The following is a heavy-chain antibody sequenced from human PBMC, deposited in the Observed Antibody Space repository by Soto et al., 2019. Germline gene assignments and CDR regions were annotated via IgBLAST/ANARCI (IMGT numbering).Heavy chain of an antibody. CDR2: IGGTGSDT. Sequence: LESGGGLVQPGGSLTLSCAASRFTFSDFARNWVRQAPGKGLEWVSSIGGTGSDTYYADSVKGRFTISRHNSKNTLYLQMDSLRDEDTAVYFCAKDAVPYMGKWDWFDSWGQGTLVIVSS. D-gene: IGHD3-16*01. J-gene: IGHJ5*01. CDR3: AKDAVPYMGKWDWFDS. CDR1: RFTFSDFA. V-gene: IGHV3-23*01.